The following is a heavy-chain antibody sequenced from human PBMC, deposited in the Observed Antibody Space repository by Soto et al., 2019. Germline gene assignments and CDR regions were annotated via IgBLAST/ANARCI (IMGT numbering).Heavy chain of an antibody. CDR2: ISYDGSNK. J-gene: IGHJ6*02. Sequence: GRSLRLSCAASGFTFSSYGMHWVRQAPGKGLEWVAVISYDGSNKYYADSVKGRFTISRDNSKNTLYLQMNSLRAEDTAVYYCAKVRSNFWSGYYSDGMDVWGQGTTVTVSS. CDR1: GFTFSSYG. CDR3: AKVRSNFWSGYYSDGMDV. D-gene: IGHD3-3*01. V-gene: IGHV3-30*18.